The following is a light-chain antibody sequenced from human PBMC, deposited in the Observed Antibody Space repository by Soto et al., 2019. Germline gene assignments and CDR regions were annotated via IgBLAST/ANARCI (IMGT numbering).Light chain of an antibody. CDR1: QNIYSN. CDR2: RAS. J-gene: IGKJ1*01. Sequence: IVVTQSPATLSVSPGERATFSCRASQNIYSNIAWYQQRPGQAPRLLIYRASTRATGVPARFSGSGSGTEFTLTISSLQSEDFAVYSCLQYHNLWAFGQGTNVDIK. V-gene: IGKV3-15*01. CDR3: LQYHNLWA.